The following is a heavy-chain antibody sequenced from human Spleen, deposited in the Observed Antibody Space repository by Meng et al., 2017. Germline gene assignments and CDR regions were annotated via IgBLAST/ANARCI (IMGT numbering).Heavy chain of an antibody. CDR1: GGSFSGYY. CDR2: INHSGST. J-gene: IGHJ4*02. CDR3: ARGFVRSYYDSSGYYRIDY. V-gene: IGHV4-34*01. Sequence: SETLSLTCAVYGGSFSGYYWSWIRQPPGKGLEWIGEINHSGSTNYNPSLKSRVTISVDTSKNQFSLKLSSVTAADTAVYYCARGFVRSYYDSSGYYRIDYWGQGTLVTVSS. D-gene: IGHD3-22*01.